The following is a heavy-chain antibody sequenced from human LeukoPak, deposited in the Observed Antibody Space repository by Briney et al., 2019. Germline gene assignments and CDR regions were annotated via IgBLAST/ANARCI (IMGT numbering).Heavy chain of an antibody. J-gene: IGHJ4*02. Sequence: GSLRLSCAASGFTFTSYSMSWVRQPPGKGLEWIGSIYYSGSTYYNPSLKSRVTISVDTSKNQFSLKLSSVTAADTAVYYCARLLGSSSDYWGQGTLVTVSS. CDR3: ARLLGSSSDY. CDR2: IYYSGST. V-gene: IGHV4-39*01. CDR1: GFTFTSYS.